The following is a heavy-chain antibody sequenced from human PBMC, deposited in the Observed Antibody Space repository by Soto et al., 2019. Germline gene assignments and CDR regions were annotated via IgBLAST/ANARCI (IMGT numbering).Heavy chain of an antibody. V-gene: IGHV3-9*01. Sequence: PGWSLRLSCAASGFTFDDYAMHWVRQVLGKGLEWVSIISWNSGNIGYADSVKGRFTTSRDNSQNRLYLHMNSLRAEDTAVYYCARGWEYYDRPAYSAAWPYWAQCHLLTVX. J-gene: IGHJ1*01. CDR1: GFTFDDYA. CDR3: ARGWEYYDRPAYSAAWPY. D-gene: IGHD3-22*01. CDR2: ISWNSGNI.